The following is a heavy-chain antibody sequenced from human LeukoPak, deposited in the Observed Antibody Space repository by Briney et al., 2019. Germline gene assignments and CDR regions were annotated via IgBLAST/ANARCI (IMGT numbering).Heavy chain of an antibody. CDR1: GFTFSSYA. CDR2: ISYDGSNK. CDR3: AKAGEASIVVVPAATLLT. Sequence: GRSLRLSCAASGFTFSSYAMHWVRQAPGKGLEWVAVISYDGSNKYYADSVKGRFTISRDNSKNTLYLQMNSLRAEDTAVYYCAKAGEASIVVVPAATLLTWGQGALVTVSS. J-gene: IGHJ5*02. V-gene: IGHV3-30-3*01. D-gene: IGHD2-2*01.